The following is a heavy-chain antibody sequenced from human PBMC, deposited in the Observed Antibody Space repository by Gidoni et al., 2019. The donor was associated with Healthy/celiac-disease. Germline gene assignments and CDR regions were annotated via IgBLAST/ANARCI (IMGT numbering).Heavy chain of an antibody. CDR3: AGAVPLDAFDI. V-gene: IGHV3-30*03. CDR1: GFTFSSYG. CDR2: ISYDGSNK. J-gene: IGHJ3*02. Sequence: QVQLVESGGGVVQPGRYLRLSCAASGFTFSSYGMHWVRQAPGKGLEWVAVISYDGSNKYYADSVKGRFTISRDNSKNTLYLQMNSLRAEDTAVYYCAGAVPLDAFDIWGQGTMVTVSS.